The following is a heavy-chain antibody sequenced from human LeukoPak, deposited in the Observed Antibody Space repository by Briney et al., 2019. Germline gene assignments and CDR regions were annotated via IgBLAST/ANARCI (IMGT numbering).Heavy chain of an antibody. CDR1: GYSFTSYW. CDR3: ARSSQTGTTGGSFDY. V-gene: IGHV5-51*01. CDR2: IYPGDSDT. J-gene: IGHJ4*02. Sequence: PGESLKISCKGSGYSFTSYWIGWERQVPGKGLEWMGIIYPGDSDTRYSPSFQGQVTISADKSISTAYLQWSSLKASDTAMYYCARSSQTGTTGGSFDYWGQGTLVTVSS. D-gene: IGHD1-7*01.